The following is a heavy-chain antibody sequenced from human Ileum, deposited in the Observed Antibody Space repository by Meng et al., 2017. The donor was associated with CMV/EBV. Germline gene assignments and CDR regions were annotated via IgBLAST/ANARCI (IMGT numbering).Heavy chain of an antibody. CDR2: NYYTGST. CDR1: GGSINNNNYY. J-gene: IGHJ4*02. CDR3: ARGQFSALDF. V-gene: IGHV4-39*07. Sequence: QLEWQESGPGLVNPSETLSLTCSVSGGSINNNNYYWGWIRQSPGKGLEWIVSNYYTGSTYYNPSLKSRVIISMDMSKNQFSLKLTSVTAADTAMYYCARGQFSALDFWGQGTLVTVSS. D-gene: IGHD4-11*01.